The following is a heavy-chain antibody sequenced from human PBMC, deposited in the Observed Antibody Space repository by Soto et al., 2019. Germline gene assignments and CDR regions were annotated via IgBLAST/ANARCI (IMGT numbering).Heavy chain of an antibody. D-gene: IGHD3-10*01. CDR2: ISYSGST. CDR3: ARQSGGRISMIRGVISWFDP. V-gene: IGHV4-39*01. Sequence: PSETLSLTCAVSGGSISSGGYSWSWIRQPPGKGLEWIGTISYSGSTYYNPSLKSRVSISVDTSKNQFSLKLSSVTAADTAVYYCARQSGGRISMIRGVISWFDPWGQGALVT. CDR1: GGSISSGGYS. J-gene: IGHJ5*02.